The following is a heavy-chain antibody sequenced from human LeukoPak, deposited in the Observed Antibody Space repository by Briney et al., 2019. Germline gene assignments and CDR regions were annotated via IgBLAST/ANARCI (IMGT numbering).Heavy chain of an antibody. CDR1: GGSISSDC. CDR3: ARLRYSYGGYYFDY. D-gene: IGHD5-18*01. CDR2: FYYSGST. Sequence: SETLSLTCTVSGGSISSDCWNWIRQPPGRGLEWIGYFYYSGSTNYNPSLKSRVTISVDSSKNQFSLKLSSVTAADTAVYYCARLRYSYGGYYFDYWGQGTLVTVSS. V-gene: IGHV4-59*08. J-gene: IGHJ4*02.